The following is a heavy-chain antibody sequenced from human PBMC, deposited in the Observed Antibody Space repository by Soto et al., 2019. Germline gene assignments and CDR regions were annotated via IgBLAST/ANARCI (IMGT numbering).Heavy chain of an antibody. J-gene: IGHJ4*02. Sequence: SETLSLTCAGYGGSFSGYYWSWIRQPPGKGLEWIGEINHSGSTNYNPSLKSRVTISVDTSKNQFSLKLSSVTAADTAVYYCARFSITMVRGVIRYAGHFDYWGQGTLVTVSS. CDR2: INHSGST. D-gene: IGHD3-10*01. V-gene: IGHV4-34*01. CDR1: GGSFSGYY. CDR3: ARFSITMVRGVIRYAGHFDY.